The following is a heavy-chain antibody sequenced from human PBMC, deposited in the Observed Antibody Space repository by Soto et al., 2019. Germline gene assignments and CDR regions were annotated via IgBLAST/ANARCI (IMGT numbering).Heavy chain of an antibody. CDR1: GFTFSSYA. Sequence: EVQLLESGGGLVQPGGCLRLSCAASGFTFSSYAMSWVRQAPGKGLEWISAVSGSGGSTYYADSVKGRFTISRDNSKDTLDLQMNNLRAEDTAVYYCAKPPDYNWNDYWGQGTLVTVSS. CDR3: AKPPDYNWNDY. D-gene: IGHD1-20*01. J-gene: IGHJ4*02. V-gene: IGHV3-23*01. CDR2: VSGSGGST.